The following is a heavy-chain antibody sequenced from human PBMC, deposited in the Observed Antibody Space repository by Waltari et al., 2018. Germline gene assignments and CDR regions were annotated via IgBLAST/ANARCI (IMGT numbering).Heavy chain of an antibody. Sequence: QVQLVQSGAEVKKPGSSVKVSCKASGGTFSSYAISWVRQAPGQGLEWMGGIIPIFGTANYAQKFQGRVTITADESTSTAYMELSSLRSEDTAVYYCAREHHSSSWYWDYYYYGMDVWGQGTTVTVSS. D-gene: IGHD6-13*01. CDR2: IIPIFGTA. J-gene: IGHJ6*02. CDR1: GGTFSSYA. V-gene: IGHV1-69*01. CDR3: AREHHSSSWYWDYYYYGMDV.